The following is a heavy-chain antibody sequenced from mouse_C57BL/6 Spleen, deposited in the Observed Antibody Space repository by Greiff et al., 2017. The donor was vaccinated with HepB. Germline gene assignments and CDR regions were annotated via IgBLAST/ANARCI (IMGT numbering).Heavy chain of an antibody. CDR1: GYTFTSYW. D-gene: IGHD1-1*02. CDR3: ARRHYDYDAMDY. V-gene: IGHV1-69*01. J-gene: IGHJ4*01. Sequence: VQLQQSGAELVMPGASVKLSCKASGYTFTSYWMHWVKQRPGQGLEWIGEIDPSDSYTNYNQKFKGKSTLTVDKSSSTAYMQLSSLTSEDSAVYYCARRHYDYDAMDYWGQGTSVTVSS. CDR2: IDPSDSYT.